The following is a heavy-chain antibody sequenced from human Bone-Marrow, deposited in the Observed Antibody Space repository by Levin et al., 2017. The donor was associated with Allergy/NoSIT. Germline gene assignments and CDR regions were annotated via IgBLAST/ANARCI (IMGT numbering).Heavy chain of an antibody. Sequence: GGSLRLSCAASGLTFSSYAMSWVRQAPEKGLEWVSAISGSGSNTYSADSVKGRFTISRDNSKNTLYLQLNSLRAEDTAVYYCAKVRRGLDAFEIWGQGTMVTVSS. V-gene: IGHV3-23*01. J-gene: IGHJ3*02. CDR3: AKVRRGLDAFEI. CDR1: GLTFSSYA. D-gene: IGHD3/OR15-3a*01. CDR2: ISGSGSNT.